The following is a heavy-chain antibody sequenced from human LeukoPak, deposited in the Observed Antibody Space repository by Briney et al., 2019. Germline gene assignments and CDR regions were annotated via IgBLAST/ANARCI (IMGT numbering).Heavy chain of an antibody. CDR1: GGSISSYY. CDR2: IYYSGST. V-gene: IGHV4-59*01. D-gene: IGHD3-10*01. Sequence: SETLSLTCTVSGGSISSYYWSWIRQPPGKGLEWIGYIYYSGSTNYNPSLKSRVTISVDTSKNQFSLKLNSVTAADTAVYYCARDGSGSYFDYYYYYMDVWGKGTTVTISS. CDR3: ARDGSGSYFDYYYYYMDV. J-gene: IGHJ6*03.